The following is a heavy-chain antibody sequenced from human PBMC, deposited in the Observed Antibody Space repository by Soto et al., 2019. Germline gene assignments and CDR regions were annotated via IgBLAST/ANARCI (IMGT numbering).Heavy chain of an antibody. V-gene: IGHV1-69*12. Sequence: QVQLVQSGAEVKKPGSSVKVSCKASGGTFSSYAISWVRQAPGQGLEWMGGIIPIFGTANYAQKFQGRVTITAXDXPRXAYMELSSLRSEDTAVYYCATVKGGYQYYYSGMDVWGQGTTVTVSS. J-gene: IGHJ6*02. CDR3: ATVKGGYQYYYSGMDV. D-gene: IGHD3-16*02. CDR1: GGTFSSYA. CDR2: IIPIFGTA.